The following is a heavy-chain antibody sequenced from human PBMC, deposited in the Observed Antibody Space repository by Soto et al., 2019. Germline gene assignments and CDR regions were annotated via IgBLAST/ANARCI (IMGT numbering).Heavy chain of an antibody. CDR1: GGSISDFY. CDR3: ARVGGLAARTFDY. J-gene: IGHJ4*02. CDR2: IYYSGST. Sequence: SETLSLTCTVSGGSISDFYWRWIRQPPGKGLEWIGYIYYSGSTNYNPSLKSRVTISVDTSKNQFSLNLRSMSPADTAVYYCARVGGLAARTFDYWAREPWSPSP. V-gene: IGHV4-59*01. D-gene: IGHD6-6*01.